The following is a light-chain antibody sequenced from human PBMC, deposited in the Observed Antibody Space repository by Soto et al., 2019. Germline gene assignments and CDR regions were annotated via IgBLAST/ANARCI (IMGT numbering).Light chain of an antibody. CDR1: QSIVSY. V-gene: IGKV1-39*01. CDR2: AAS. CDR3: QQSYDTVWT. J-gene: IGKJ1*01. Sequence: DIQMTQSPSSLSASAGDRVTITCRASQSIVSYLNWYQQKPGKAPNLLIYAASSVQSGVPSRFSGSGSGTDFTLTISSLQPEDFATYYCQQSYDTVWTFGQGTKVEIK.